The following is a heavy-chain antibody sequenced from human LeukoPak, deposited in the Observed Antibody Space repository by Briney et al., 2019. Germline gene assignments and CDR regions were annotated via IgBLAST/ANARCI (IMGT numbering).Heavy chain of an antibody. CDR3: ARDLYSGSYYDFDY. CDR2: INSDGSST. J-gene: IGHJ4*02. CDR1: GFTFSRYW. Sequence: GGSLRLSCAASGFTFSRYWMHWVRQAPGKGLVWVSRINSDGSSTSYADSVKGRFTISRDNARNTLYLQMNSLRVEDTAVYYCARDLYSGSYYDFDYWGQGTLVTVSS. V-gene: IGHV3-74*01. D-gene: IGHD1-26*01.